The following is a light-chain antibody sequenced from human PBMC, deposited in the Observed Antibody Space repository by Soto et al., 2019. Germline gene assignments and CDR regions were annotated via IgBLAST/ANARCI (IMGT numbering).Light chain of an antibody. Sequence: QSALTQPASVSGSPGQSITISCTGTSSDVGGYNYVSWYQQHPGKAPKLMIYDVSIRPSGVSNRFSGSKSGNTASLTISGLQAEDDADYYCSSYTSSSPVVFGGGTKVTVL. V-gene: IGLV2-14*01. CDR3: SSYTSSSPVV. CDR2: DVS. CDR1: SSDVGGYNY. J-gene: IGLJ2*01.